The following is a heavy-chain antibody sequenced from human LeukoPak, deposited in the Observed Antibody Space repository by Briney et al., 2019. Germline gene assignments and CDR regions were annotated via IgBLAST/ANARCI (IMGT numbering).Heavy chain of an antibody. CDR3: ARGHKTVAETYDY. Sequence: VASVKVSCKASGGTFSSYAISWVRQAPGQGLEWMGRIIPILGIANYAQKFQGRVTITADKSTSTAYMELSSLRSEDTAVYYCARGHKTVAETYDYWGQGTLVTVSS. CDR1: GGTFSSYA. J-gene: IGHJ4*02. D-gene: IGHD4-11*01. CDR2: IIPILGIA. V-gene: IGHV1-69*04.